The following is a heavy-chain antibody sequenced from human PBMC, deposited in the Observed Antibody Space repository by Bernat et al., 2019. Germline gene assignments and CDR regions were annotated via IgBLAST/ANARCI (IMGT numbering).Heavy chain of an antibody. Sequence: GSSVKVSCKASGGTFSSYAISWVRQAPGQGLEWMGGIIPIFGTANYAQKFQGRVTITADESMSTAYMELSSLRSEDTAVYYCARGSSITMVQGANWGQGTLVTVSS. CDR3: ARGSSITMVQGAN. CDR1: GGTFSSYA. CDR2: IIPIFGTA. V-gene: IGHV1-69*01. J-gene: IGHJ4*02. D-gene: IGHD3-10*01.